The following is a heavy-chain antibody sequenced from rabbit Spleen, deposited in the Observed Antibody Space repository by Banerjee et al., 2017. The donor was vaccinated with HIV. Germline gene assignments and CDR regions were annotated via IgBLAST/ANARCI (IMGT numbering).Heavy chain of an antibody. V-gene: IGHV1S40*01. D-gene: IGHD4-1*01. Sequence: QSLEESGGDLVKPGASLTLICTASGFSFNSGYDMCWVRQAPGKGLQWVACAVAGSSGNTYSATWAKGRFTISKTSSTTVTLQMTSLTAADTATYFCARETSSGWGVVSYYFNLWGPGTLVTVS. CDR2: AVAGSSGNT. J-gene: IGHJ4*01. CDR3: ARETSSGWGVVSYYFNL. CDR1: GFSFNSGYD.